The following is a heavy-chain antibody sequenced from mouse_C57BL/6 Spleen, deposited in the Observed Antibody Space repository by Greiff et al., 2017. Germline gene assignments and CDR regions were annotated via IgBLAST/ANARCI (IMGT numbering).Heavy chain of an antibody. CDR2: ISSGSGSN. Sequence: EVQLVEPGGGLVKPGGSLKLSCAASGFTFSDYGMHWVRQAPEKGLEWVAYISSGSGSNYYADTVKGRFTISRDNAKTTLFLQMTRLSSEDTALYYCARPGVYKWYFDVWGTGTTVTVSS. J-gene: IGHJ1*03. CDR1: GFTFSDYG. CDR3: ARPGVYKWYFDV. V-gene: IGHV5-17*01.